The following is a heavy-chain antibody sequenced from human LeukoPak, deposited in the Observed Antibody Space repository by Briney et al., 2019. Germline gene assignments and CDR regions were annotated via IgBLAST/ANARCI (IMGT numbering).Heavy chain of an antibody. D-gene: IGHD2-8*01. CDR1: GFTFSSYA. J-gene: IGHJ4*02. CDR3: AKMVREFYTISYYFDY. V-gene: IGHV3-23*01. Sequence: GGSLRLSCPASGFTFSSYAMTWVRQAPGKGLEWVSSISGSGARTYYADSVKGRFTISRDNSKNTLYLQMNSLRAEDTAVYYCAKMVREFYTISYYFDYWGQGTLVTVSS. CDR2: ISGSGART.